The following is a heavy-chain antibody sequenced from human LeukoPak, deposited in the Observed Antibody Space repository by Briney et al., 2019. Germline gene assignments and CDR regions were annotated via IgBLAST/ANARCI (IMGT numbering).Heavy chain of an antibody. CDR2: IKQDGSEK. J-gene: IGHJ5*02. D-gene: IGHD3-10*01. CDR3: ARIPLYGSGSPNWFDP. CDR1: GFTFRSYW. Sequence: GGSLRLSCAASGFTFRSYWMSWVRQAPGKGLEWVANIKQDGSEKYYVDSVKGRFTISRDNAKNSLYLQMNSLRAEDTAVYYCARIPLYGSGSPNWFDPWGQGTLVTVSS. V-gene: IGHV3-7*01.